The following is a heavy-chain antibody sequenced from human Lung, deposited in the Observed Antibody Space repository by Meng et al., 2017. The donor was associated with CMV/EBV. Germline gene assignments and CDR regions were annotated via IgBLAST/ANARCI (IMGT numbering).Heavy chain of an antibody. CDR3: VKDRMSSSWYNFDH. J-gene: IGHJ4*02. CDR2: ISWNSKKI. V-gene: IGHV3-9*01. Sequence: GGSXRLXCAASGFTFDDFAMHWVRQGPGRGLEWVSGISWNSKKIDYADSVKGRFTISRGNAKNSVYLQMNSLRTDDTAFYFCVKDRMSSSWYNFDHWGQGTXVTVAS. CDR1: GFTFDDFA. D-gene: IGHD6-19*01.